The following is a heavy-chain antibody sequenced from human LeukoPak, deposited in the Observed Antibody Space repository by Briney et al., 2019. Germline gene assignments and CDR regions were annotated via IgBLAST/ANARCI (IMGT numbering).Heavy chain of an antibody. CDR2: INAGNGNT. Sequence: ASVTVSCTASGYTFTSYAMHWVRQAPGQRLEWMGWINAGNGNTKYSQKFQGRVTITRDTSASTAYMELSSLRSEDTAVYYCARVGSGYDFDYWGQGILVTVSS. D-gene: IGHD5-12*01. CDR3: ARVGSGYDFDY. J-gene: IGHJ4*02. CDR1: GYTFTSYA. V-gene: IGHV1-3*01.